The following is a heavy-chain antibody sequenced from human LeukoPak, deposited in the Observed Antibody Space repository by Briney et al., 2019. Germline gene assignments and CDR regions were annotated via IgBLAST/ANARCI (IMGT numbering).Heavy chain of an antibody. V-gene: IGHV3-30*18. CDR1: GFTFSAYG. Sequence: GGSLRLSCAAAGFTFSAYGMHWVRQAPGKGLEWVAVISYDGSNKYYADSVKGRFTISRDNSKNTLYLQMNSLRAEDTALYYCAKDDSSGSSYYFHGMDVCGQGTTVTVSS. CDR2: ISYDGSNK. J-gene: IGHJ6*02. CDR3: AKDDSSGSSYYFHGMDV. D-gene: IGHD3-22*01.